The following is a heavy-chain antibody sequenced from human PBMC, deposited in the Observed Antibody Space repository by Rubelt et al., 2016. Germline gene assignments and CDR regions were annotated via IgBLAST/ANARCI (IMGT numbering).Heavy chain of an antibody. J-gene: IGHJ4*02. CDR2: IYYSGST. Sequence: QVQLQESGPGLVKPSQTLSLTCTVSGGSISSSSYYWGWIRQPPGKGLEWIGYIYYSGSTYYHPSRNSRVTISVDTCKNQFSPKLSSVTAADTAVYYCARGGSYLPYWGQGTLVTVSS. CDR3: ARGGSYLPY. CDR1: GGSISSSSYY. V-gene: IGHV4-31*03. D-gene: IGHD1-26*01.